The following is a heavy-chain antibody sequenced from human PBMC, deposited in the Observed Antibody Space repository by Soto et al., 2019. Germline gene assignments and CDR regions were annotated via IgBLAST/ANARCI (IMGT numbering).Heavy chain of an antibody. Sequence: SETLSLTCTVSGGSISSYYWSWIRQPPGKGLEWIGYIYYSGSTNYNPSLKSRVTISVDTSKNQFSLKLSSVTAADTAVYYCARVRDILTGHFDYWGQGTLVTVSS. V-gene: IGHV4-59*08. CDR3: ARVRDILTGHFDY. J-gene: IGHJ4*02. D-gene: IGHD3-9*01. CDR2: IYYSGST. CDR1: GGSISSYY.